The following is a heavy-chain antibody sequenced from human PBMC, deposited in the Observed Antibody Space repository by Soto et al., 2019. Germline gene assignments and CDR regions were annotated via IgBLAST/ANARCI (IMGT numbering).Heavy chain of an antibody. D-gene: IGHD3-22*01. CDR3: ARDRVESGYPEYFQH. CDR1: GFTVSSNY. J-gene: IGHJ1*01. V-gene: IGHV3-53*01. CDR2: IYSGGST. Sequence: EVQLVESGGGLIQPGGSLRLSCAASGFTVSSNYMSWVRQAPGKGLEWVSVIYSGGSTYYADSVKGRFTISRDNSKNPLYIQMNSLRAEDTAVYYCARDRVESGYPEYFQHWGQGTRVTVSS.